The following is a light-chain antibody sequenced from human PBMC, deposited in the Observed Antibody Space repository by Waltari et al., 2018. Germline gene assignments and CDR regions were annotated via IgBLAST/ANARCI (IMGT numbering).Light chain of an antibody. CDR3: QVWVSRTDHYV. Sequence: SYVLTQPPSVSVAPGKTARIACGLNDIGGRTVNWSQQKPGQAPVLVVRGDTDRPSGLPEGFFGATSGNSATLTISRVEAGDEADYYCQVWVSRTDHYVFGTGTKVTVL. J-gene: IGLJ1*01. CDR1: DIGGRT. V-gene: IGLV3-21*03. CDR2: GDT.